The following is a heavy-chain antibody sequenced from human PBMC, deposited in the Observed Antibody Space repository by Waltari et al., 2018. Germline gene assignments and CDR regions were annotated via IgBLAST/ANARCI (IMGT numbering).Heavy chain of an antibody. Sequence: QVQLQESGPGLVKPSETLSLTCTASGYPISTRYSWGWIRQPPGKGLEWIGSIYHSGSTYYNPSLKSRVTISVDTSKNQFSLKLSSVTAADTAVYYCARAPRGPDAFDIWGQGTMVTVSS. CDR1: GYPISTRYS. CDR2: IYHSGST. J-gene: IGHJ3*02. V-gene: IGHV4-38-2*02. CDR3: ARAPRGPDAFDI.